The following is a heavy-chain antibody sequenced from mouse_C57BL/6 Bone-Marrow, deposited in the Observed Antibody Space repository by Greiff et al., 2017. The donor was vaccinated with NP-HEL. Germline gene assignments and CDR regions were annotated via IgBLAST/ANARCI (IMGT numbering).Heavy chain of an antibody. CDR3: AIGGTPVVGGVDY. Sequence: VQLQQSGAELVKPGASVKVSCKASGYTFTSYWMHWVKQRPGQGLEWIGRIHPSDSDTNYNQKFKGKATLTEDKSSSTAYMQLSSLTSEDSAVYDCAIGGTPVVGGVDYWGQGTTLTVSS. J-gene: IGHJ2*01. V-gene: IGHV1-74*01. CDR1: GYTFTSYW. D-gene: IGHD1-1*01. CDR2: IHPSDSDT.